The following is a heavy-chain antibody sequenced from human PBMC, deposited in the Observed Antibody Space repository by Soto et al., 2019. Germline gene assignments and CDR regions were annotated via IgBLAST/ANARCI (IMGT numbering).Heavy chain of an antibody. CDR1: GDTFNFYS. CDR2: VNPILSMS. J-gene: IGHJ4*02. V-gene: IGHV1-69*02. Sequence: QVQLVQSGAEVKSAGSSVKVSCKASGDTFNFYSINWVRQAPGLGLEWVGRVNPILSMSNYAQRFKGRVXXXXXXXXXXXXXXXXXXXXXXXXXXXXXXXXXXXXXXFDSWGQGALVTVSS. CDR3: XXXXXXXXXXFDS.